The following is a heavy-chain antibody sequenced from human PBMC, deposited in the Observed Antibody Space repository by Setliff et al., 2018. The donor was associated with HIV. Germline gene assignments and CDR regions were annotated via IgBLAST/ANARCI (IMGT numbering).Heavy chain of an antibody. D-gene: IGHD1-7*01. CDR1: GFVFSDFW. V-gene: IGHV3-7*03. J-gene: IGHJ6*03. CDR3: ARPLLRTNTVYDWNSVMDV. Sequence: GGSLRLSCAASGFVFSDFWMSWARQAPGKGLEWVANINDDGNKKYHAASVWGRFTISRDNAKNSLYLQMNSLRAEDTAVYYCARPLLRTNTVYDWNSVMDVWGKGTTVTVSS. CDR2: INDDGNKK.